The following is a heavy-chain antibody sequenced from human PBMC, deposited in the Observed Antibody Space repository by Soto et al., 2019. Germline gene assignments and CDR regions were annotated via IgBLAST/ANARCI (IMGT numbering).Heavy chain of an antibody. CDR2: IRSKAYGGTT. D-gene: IGHD5-12*01. CDR3: TSRDGYNRFDY. J-gene: IGHJ4*02. Sequence: SWISKNPGKGLEWVGRIRSKAYGGTTEYAASVKGRFTISRDDSKSIAYLQMNSLKTEDTAVYYCTSRDGYNRFDYWGQGTLVTSPQ. V-gene: IGHV3-49*02.